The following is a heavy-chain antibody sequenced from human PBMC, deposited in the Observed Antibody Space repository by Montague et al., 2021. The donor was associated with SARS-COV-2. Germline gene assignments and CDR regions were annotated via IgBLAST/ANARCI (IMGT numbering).Heavy chain of an antibody. CDR3: ARQDDVGTGYYYYGMDV. J-gene: IGHJ6*02. CDR2: IYYSGST. D-gene: IGHD3/OR15-3a*01. Sequence: SETLSLTCTVSGASITSSSYYWGWIRQPPGKGLEWIGSIYYSGSTYYNPSLKSRVTISVATSKNQFSLKLSSVTAADTAVYYCARQDDVGTGYYYYGMDVWGQGTTVTVSS. V-gene: IGHV4-39*01. CDR1: GASITSSSYY.